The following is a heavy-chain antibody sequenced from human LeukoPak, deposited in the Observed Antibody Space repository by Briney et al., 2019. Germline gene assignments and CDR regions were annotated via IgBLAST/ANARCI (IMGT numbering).Heavy chain of an antibody. CDR3: ARMLPNTWIQLWLPRGDAFDI. V-gene: IGHV4-34*01. Sequence: PSETLSLTCAVYGGAFSGYYWSWIRQPPGKGLEWIGEINHSGSTNYNPSLKSRVTISVDTSKNQFSLKLSSVTAADTAVYYCARMLPNTWIQLWLPRGDAFDIWGQGTMVTVSS. CDR2: INHSGST. J-gene: IGHJ3*02. CDR1: GGAFSGYY. D-gene: IGHD5-18*01.